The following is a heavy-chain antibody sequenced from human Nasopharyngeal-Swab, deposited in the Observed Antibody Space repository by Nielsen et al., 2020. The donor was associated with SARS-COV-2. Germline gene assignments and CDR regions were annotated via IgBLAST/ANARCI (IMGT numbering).Heavy chain of an antibody. CDR1: GYTLTELS. CDR3: ATSQAVAGTNWYFDL. J-gene: IGHJ2*01. D-gene: IGHD6-19*01. V-gene: IGHV1-24*01. Sequence: ASVKVSCKVSGYTLTELSMHWVRQAPGKGLEWMGGFDPEEGETIYAQKFKGRVTMTEDKSTDPAYMELSSLRSEDTAVDYCATSQAVAGTNWYFDLWGRGTLVTVSS. CDR2: FDPEEGET.